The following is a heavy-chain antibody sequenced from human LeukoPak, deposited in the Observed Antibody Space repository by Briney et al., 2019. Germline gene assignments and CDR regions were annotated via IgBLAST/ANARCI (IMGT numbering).Heavy chain of an antibody. CDR2: ISSSSSYI. V-gene: IGHV3-21*01. CDR1: GFTFSSYS. CDR3: ARDAGYDFWSGYYTDY. D-gene: IGHD3-3*01. J-gene: IGHJ4*02. Sequence: GGSLRLSCAASGFTFSSYSMNWVRQAPGKGLEWVSSISSSSSYIYYADSVKGRFTISRDNAKNSLYLQMNSLRAEDTAVYYCARDAGYDFWSGYYTDYWGQGTLVTVSS.